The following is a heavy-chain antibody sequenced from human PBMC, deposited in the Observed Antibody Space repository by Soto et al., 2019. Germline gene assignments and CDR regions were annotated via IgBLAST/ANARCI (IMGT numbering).Heavy chain of an antibody. J-gene: IGHJ6*02. CDR1: GFTFSNYV. Sequence: QEQLVESGGGVVQPGRSLGLSCAASGFTFSNYVMHWVRQAPGKGLEWVAVISYDGSNKYYADSVRGRFTISRDNSKNTLFLQMNSLRPEDTAVYYCAKDQYQLIRRCYGLDVWGQGTTVTVSS. CDR2: ISYDGSNK. CDR3: AKDQYQLIRRCYGLDV. V-gene: IGHV3-30*18. D-gene: IGHD2-2*01.